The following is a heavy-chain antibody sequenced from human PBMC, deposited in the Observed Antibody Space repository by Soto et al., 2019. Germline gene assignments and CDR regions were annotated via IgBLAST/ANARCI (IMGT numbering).Heavy chain of an antibody. CDR3: ARDPGDTGNLDY. D-gene: IGHD1-26*01. Sequence: ASVKVSCKASGYTFTSYAMHWVRQAPGQRLEWMGWINAGNGNTKYSQKFQGRVTITRDTSASTAYMELSSLRSEDTAVYYCARDPGDTGNLDYWGQGTLVTVSS. CDR1: GYTFTSYA. J-gene: IGHJ4*02. V-gene: IGHV1-3*01. CDR2: INAGNGNT.